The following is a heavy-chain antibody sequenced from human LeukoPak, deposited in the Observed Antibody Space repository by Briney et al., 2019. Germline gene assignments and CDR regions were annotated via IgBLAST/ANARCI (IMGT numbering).Heavy chain of an antibody. D-gene: IGHD1-26*01. Sequence: RASVKVSRKASGYTFTSYYMHWVRQAPGQGLEWMGWINPNSGGTNYAQKFQGRVTMTRDTSISTAYMELSRLRSDDTAVYYCARAREWELIDYWGQGTLVTVSS. CDR3: ARAREWELIDY. V-gene: IGHV1-2*02. CDR1: GYTFTSYY. J-gene: IGHJ4*02. CDR2: INPNSGGT.